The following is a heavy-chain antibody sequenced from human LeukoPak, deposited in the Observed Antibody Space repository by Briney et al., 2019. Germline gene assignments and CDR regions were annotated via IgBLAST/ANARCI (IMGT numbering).Heavy chain of an antibody. V-gene: IGHV3-7*01. CDR2: IKQDGSEK. D-gene: IGHD2-2*01. J-gene: IGHJ3*02. CDR3: AREDIVVVPAAPVRDAFDI. CDR1: GFTFSSYW. Sequence: GGSLRLSCAASGFTFSSYWMSLVRQAPGKGLEWVANIKQDGSEKYYVDSVKGRFTISRDNAKNSLYLQMNSLRAEDTAVYYCAREDIVVVPAAPVRDAFDIWGQGTMVTVSS.